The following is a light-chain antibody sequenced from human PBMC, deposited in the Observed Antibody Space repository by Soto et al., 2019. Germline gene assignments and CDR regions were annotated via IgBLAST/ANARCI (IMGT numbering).Light chain of an antibody. Sequence: EIVMTQSPATLSVSPGERATLSCRASQSVSSNLVWYQQKPGQAPRLLIYGASTRASGIPVRFSGSGSGTEFTLTISSLQSEDFAVYYCQQYNNWLWTFGQGTKVEIK. CDR1: QSVSSN. J-gene: IGKJ1*01. V-gene: IGKV3-15*01. CDR3: QQYNNWLWT. CDR2: GAS.